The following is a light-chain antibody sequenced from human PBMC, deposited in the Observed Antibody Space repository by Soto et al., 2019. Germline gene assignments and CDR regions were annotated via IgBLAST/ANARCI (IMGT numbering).Light chain of an antibody. V-gene: IGLV2-23*01. CDR3: CSYAGSYTI. J-gene: IGLJ2*01. CDR2: EDT. Sequence: QSALTQPASVSGSPGQSITISCTGSSSDVGNYDLVSWFKHHPGKVPQLIIYEDTNRPSGVSIRFSGSKSGNTASLTISGLQAEDEADYYCCSYAGSYTIFGGGTKLTVL. CDR1: SSDVGNYDL.